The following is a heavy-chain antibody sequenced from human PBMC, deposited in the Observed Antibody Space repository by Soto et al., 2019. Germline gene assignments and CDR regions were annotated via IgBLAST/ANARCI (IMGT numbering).Heavy chain of an antibody. CDR1: GGSIYTYY. V-gene: IGHV4-59*08. J-gene: IGHJ4*02. Sequence: SETLSLTCNVSGGSIYTYYWNWIRQSPGKGLEWIGYIYYSGSTYYNPSLKSRVTISVDTSKNQFSLKLSSVTAADTAVYYCARGTWAGPYSSSWYGGFDYWGQGTLVTVSS. D-gene: IGHD6-13*01. CDR3: ARGTWAGPYSSSWYGGFDY. CDR2: IYYSGST.